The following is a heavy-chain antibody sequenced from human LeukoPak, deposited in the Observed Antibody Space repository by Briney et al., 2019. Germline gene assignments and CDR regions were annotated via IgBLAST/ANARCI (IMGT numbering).Heavy chain of an antibody. CDR1: GFTFNSYT. D-gene: IGHD6-19*01. J-gene: IGHJ4*02. Sequence: PGGSLRLSCAASGFTFNSYTMTWVRQAPGKGLEWVSGISGSGGTTYYADSVKGRFTISRDNSKNTLDLQMNSLRAEDTAVYYCAKGGNGWYEVYWGQGTLVIVSS. CDR2: ISGSGGTT. V-gene: IGHV3-23*01. CDR3: AKGGNGWYEVY.